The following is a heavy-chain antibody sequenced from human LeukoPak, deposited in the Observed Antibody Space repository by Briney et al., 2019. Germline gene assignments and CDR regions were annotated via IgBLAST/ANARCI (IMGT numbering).Heavy chain of an antibody. CDR1: GGTFSSYT. Sequence: SVKVSCKASGGTFSSYTFTWVRQAHGQGLGWMGRIIPILAIADYAQKFQGRVTITADRSTSTAYMELSRLRTEDTAVYYCARARPFYYDSSSYYYDLGYWGQGTLVTVSS. CDR3: ARARPFYYDSSSYYYDLGY. J-gene: IGHJ4*02. D-gene: IGHD3-22*01. V-gene: IGHV1-69*02. CDR2: IIPILAIA.